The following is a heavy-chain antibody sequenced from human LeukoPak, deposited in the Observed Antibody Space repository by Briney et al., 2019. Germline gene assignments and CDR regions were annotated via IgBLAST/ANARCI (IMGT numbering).Heavy chain of an antibody. D-gene: IGHD5-12*01. CDR1: AASFISSSHH. V-gene: IGHV4-39*01. CDR3: VRHDGRGGATMGAFDS. J-gene: IGHJ5*01. CDR2: VYYGRTT. Sequence: SETLSLTCTVSAASFISSSHHWGWIRQSPGKGLEWIVTVYYGRTTYYNPSLDGRVTISLDTSANHFSLQLNSVTAADTAVYYCVRHDGRGGATMGAFDSRGQGSLVTVSS.